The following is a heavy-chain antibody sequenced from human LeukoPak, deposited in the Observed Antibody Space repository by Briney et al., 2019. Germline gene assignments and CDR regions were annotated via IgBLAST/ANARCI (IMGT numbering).Heavy chain of an antibody. D-gene: IGHD3-22*01. Sequence: HPSETLSLTCTVSGGSISSYYWSWIRQPAGKGLEWIGRIYTSGSTNYNPSLKSRVTMSVDTSKNQFSLKLSSVTAADTAVYYCARVGYYDSSGYYLFDYWGQGTLVTVSS. J-gene: IGHJ4*02. CDR1: GGSISSYY. V-gene: IGHV4-4*07. CDR2: IYTSGST. CDR3: ARVGYYDSSGYYLFDY.